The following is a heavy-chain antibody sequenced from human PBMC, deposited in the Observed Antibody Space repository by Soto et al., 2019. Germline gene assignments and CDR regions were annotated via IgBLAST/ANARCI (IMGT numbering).Heavy chain of an antibody. CDR3: ARDSDYGSNSGWLDP. J-gene: IGHJ5*02. Sequence: QVQLVESGGGVVQPGRSLRLSCAASGFTFSTYGMHWVRQAPGKGLEWVAVIWYDGSNKYYGDSVQGRFSISRDYSKNTLFLQLNSLRAEDTALYYCARDSDYGSNSGWLDPWGQGTLVTVSS. V-gene: IGHV3-33*01. CDR1: GFTFSTYG. D-gene: IGHD4-17*01. CDR2: IWYDGSNK.